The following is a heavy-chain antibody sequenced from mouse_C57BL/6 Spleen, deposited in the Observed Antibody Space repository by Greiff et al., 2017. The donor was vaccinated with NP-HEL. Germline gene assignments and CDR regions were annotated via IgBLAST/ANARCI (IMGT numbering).Heavy chain of an antibody. V-gene: IGHV14-4*01. CDR3: TTSGEYFDY. CDR2: IDPENGDT. J-gene: IGHJ2*01. D-gene: IGHD3-1*01. Sequence: EVQLQQSGAELVRPGASVKLSCTASGFNIKDDYMHWVKQRPEQGLEWIGWIDPENGDTESASKFQGKATITADTSSNTPYLQLSSLTSEDTSVYYCTTSGEYFDYWGQGTTLTVSS. CDR1: GFNIKDDY.